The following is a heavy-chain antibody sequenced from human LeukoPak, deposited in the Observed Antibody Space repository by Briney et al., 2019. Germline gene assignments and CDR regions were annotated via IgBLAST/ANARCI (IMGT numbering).Heavy chain of an antibody. D-gene: IGHD6-13*01. CDR3: AKGLSSSTWADFDY. V-gene: IGHV3-23*01. Sequence: PGGSLRLSCVASGFTFYSYAMSWVRQAPGKGLEWVSNISGSGDRTYYTHSVKGRFTISRDNSRNTVYLQMNSLRVEDTAIYYCAKGLSSSTWADFDYWGQGALVTVSS. CDR1: GFTFYSYA. CDR2: ISGSGDRT. J-gene: IGHJ4*02.